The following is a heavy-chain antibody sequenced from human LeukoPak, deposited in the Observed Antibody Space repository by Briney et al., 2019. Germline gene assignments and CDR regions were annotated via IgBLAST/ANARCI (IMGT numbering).Heavy chain of an antibody. CDR1: TGSINSYY. V-gene: IGHV4-59*01. D-gene: IGHD3/OR15-3a*01. CDR2: IYYSGST. CDR3: ARGRFFWTY. Sequence: SVTLSLTCTVSTGSINSYYWSWIRQPPGKGLEWIGYIYYSGSTTYNSSLKSRVTISVDTSKNQFSLKLNSVTAADTAVYYCARGRFFWTYWGQGTLVTVAS. J-gene: IGHJ4*02.